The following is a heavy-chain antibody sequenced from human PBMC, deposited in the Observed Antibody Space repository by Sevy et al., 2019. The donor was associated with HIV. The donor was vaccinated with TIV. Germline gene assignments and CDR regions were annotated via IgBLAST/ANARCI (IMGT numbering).Heavy chain of an antibody. J-gene: IGHJ6*02. Sequence: SGTLSLTCTVSGDSISSYYWSWIRQPPGKGLEWIGYIYYSGSTNYNPSLKSRVTISIDTSKNQFSLKVSSVTAADTAVYYCARDRTTVYYYNGMDVWGQGTTVTVSS. CDR2: IYYSGST. V-gene: IGHV4-59*01. D-gene: IGHD4-4*01. CDR1: GDSISSYY. CDR3: ARDRTTVYYYNGMDV.